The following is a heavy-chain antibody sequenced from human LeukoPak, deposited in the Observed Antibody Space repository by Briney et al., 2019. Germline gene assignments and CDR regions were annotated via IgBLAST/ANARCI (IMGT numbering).Heavy chain of an antibody. J-gene: IGHJ5*02. CDR2: VSGGGGVT. V-gene: IGHV3-23*01. Sequence: GGSLRLPCAASGFTFANYALTWVRQAPGKGLEWVSTVSGGGGVTYYAGSVKGRFTISRDNSKNTLYLQMNRLRAEDTALYYCAKDDLMDSVSTVRNWFDTWGQGTLVTVSS. D-gene: IGHD5/OR15-5a*01. CDR3: AKDDLMDSVSTVRNWFDT. CDR1: GFTFANYA.